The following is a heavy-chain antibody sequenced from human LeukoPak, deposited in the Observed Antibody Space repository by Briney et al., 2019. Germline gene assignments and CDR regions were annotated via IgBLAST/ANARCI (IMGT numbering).Heavy chain of an antibody. J-gene: IGHJ3*02. V-gene: IGHV4-31*03. D-gene: IGHD3-16*02. Sequence: PSETLSLTCTVSGVSISSGGSYWSWIRQHPGKGLEWIGYIYYSGSTYYNPSLKSRVTISVDTSKNQFSLKLSSVTAADTAVYYCARVVLPGFYATAAFDIWGQGTMVTVSS. CDR3: ARVVLPGFYATAAFDI. CDR2: IYYSGST. CDR1: GVSISSGGSY.